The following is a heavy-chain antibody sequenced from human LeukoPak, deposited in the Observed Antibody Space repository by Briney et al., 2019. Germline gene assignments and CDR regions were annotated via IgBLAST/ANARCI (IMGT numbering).Heavy chain of an antibody. Sequence: GGSLRLSCAASGFTFSSYWMHWVRQVPGEGLVWVSRINEDGSTTNYADSVRGRFTISRDNVKNTVYLEMNSLRVEDTAVYYCARTYEPLDYWGQGTLVTVSS. D-gene: IGHD3-3*01. V-gene: IGHV3-74*01. CDR1: GFTFSSYW. CDR2: INEDGSTT. CDR3: ARTYEPLDY. J-gene: IGHJ4*02.